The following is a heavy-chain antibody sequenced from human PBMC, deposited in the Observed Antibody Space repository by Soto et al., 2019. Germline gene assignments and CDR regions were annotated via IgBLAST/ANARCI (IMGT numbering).Heavy chain of an antibody. J-gene: IGHJ6*02. CDR3: ARPNWNYRVGCGMDV. Sequence: GASVKVSCKASGYTFTSYYMHWVRQAPGQGLEWMGIINPSGGSTSYAQKFQGRVTMTRDTSTSTVYMELSSLRSEDTAVYYCARPNWNYRVGCGMDVWGQGTTVTVSS. CDR2: INPSGGST. CDR1: GYTFTSYY. V-gene: IGHV1-46*01. D-gene: IGHD1-7*01.